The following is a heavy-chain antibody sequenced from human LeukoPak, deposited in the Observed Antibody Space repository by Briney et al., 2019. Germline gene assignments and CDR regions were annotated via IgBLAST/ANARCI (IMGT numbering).Heavy chain of an antibody. D-gene: IGHD3-22*01. Sequence: SETLSLTCAVYGGSFSGYYWSWIRQPPGKGLEWSGEINHSGSTNYNPSLKSRVTISVDTSKNQFSLKLSSVTAADTAVYYCARGNPYYYDSSGYYYLTYWGQGTLVTVSS. CDR3: ARGNPYYYDSSGYYYLTY. CDR2: INHSGST. V-gene: IGHV4-34*01. CDR1: GGSFSGYY. J-gene: IGHJ4*02.